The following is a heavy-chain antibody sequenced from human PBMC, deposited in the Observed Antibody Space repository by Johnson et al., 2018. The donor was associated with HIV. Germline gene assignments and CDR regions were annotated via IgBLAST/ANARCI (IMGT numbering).Heavy chain of an antibody. V-gene: IGHV3-30*04. CDR2: ISYDGGSK. D-gene: IGHD6-13*01. CDR3: ARGKGAAVGLDAFDI. Sequence: QMLLVESGGGVVQPGRSLRLSCAASGFTFSSYPMHWVRQAPGKGLEWVAIISYDGGSKYYADSVKGRFTVSRDNSKNALYLQMNSLRAEDTAVYYCARGKGAAVGLDAFDIWGQGTMVTVSS. CDR1: GFTFSSYP. J-gene: IGHJ3*02.